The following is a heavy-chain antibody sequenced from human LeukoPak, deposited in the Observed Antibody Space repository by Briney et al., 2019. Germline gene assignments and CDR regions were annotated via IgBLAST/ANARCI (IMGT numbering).Heavy chain of an antibody. V-gene: IGHV3-7*01. CDR2: IKQDGSEK. CDR1: GFTFSSYA. J-gene: IGHJ4*02. CDR3: AREGHLEY. Sequence: PGGSLRLSCAASGFTFSSYAVSWVRQAPGQGLEWVANIKQDGSEKNYVDSVKGRFTISRDNAKNSLYLQMNSLRAEDTAVYYCAREGHLEYWGQGTLVTVSS.